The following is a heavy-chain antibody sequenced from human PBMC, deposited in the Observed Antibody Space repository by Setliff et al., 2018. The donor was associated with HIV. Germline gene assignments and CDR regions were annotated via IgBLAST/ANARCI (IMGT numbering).Heavy chain of an antibody. V-gene: IGHV4-61*01. CDR2: VSSRGDT. CDR3: ARAAAGNTGPFDL. J-gene: IGHJ4*02. CDR1: GGSVSSGSYY. Sequence: ASETLSLTCTVSGGSVSSGSYYWSWIRQPPGKGLEWIGRVSSRGDTNYNPSLKSRVTMSVDTSKNQFSLKLTSVTASDTAVYYCARAAAGNTGPFDLWGQGSPVTVSS. D-gene: IGHD4-17*01.